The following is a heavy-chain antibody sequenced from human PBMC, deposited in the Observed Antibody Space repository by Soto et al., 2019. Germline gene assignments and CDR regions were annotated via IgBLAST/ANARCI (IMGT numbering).Heavy chain of an antibody. CDR3: ANRCYGSGSYYYDYNWFDP. D-gene: IGHD3-10*01. V-gene: IGHV3-23*01. CDR2: ISGSGGRT. CDR1: GFTFSSYA. J-gene: IGHJ5*02. Sequence: EVQLLESGGGLVQPGGSLRLSCAASGFTFSSYAMSWVRQAPGKGLEWVSAISGSGGRTYYADSVKGRFTISRDNSKNALYLQMNSLKAEDTGVYYCANRCYGSGSYYYDYNWFDPWGQGTLVTVSS.